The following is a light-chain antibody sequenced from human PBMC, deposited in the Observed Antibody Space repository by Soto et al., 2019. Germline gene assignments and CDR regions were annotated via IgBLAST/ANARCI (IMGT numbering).Light chain of an antibody. CDR2: DAS. CDR1: QSISGW. V-gene: IGKV1-5*01. J-gene: IGKJ1*01. Sequence: DIQMTQSPSTLSASVGDRVTITCRASQSISGWLAWYQQKPGKAPKLLIYDASSLESGVPSRFSGSGSGTEFTLTISSLQPDDFATYYCQQYNSYWTFGQGTKVAIK. CDR3: QQYNSYWT.